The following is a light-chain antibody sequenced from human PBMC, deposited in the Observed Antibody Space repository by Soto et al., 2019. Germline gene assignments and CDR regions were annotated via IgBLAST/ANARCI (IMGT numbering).Light chain of an antibody. CDR1: QSINRN. Sequence: VMTQSPATLYVSPGEGATLSCRASQSINRNLAWYQQKPGLAPRLLIFDASTRATGVPARFRATGSGTEFTLTISGLQAEDSALYYCHQYNDWPSGAFGRGTKVEI. CDR2: DAS. V-gene: IGKV3-15*01. CDR3: HQYNDWPSGA. J-gene: IGKJ1*01.